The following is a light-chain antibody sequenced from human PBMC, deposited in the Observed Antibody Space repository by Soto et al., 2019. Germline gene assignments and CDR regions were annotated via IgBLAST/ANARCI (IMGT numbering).Light chain of an antibody. V-gene: IGKV1-16*02. CDR1: KGFRNN. CDR2: AAS. J-gene: IGKJ3*01. CDR3: QQYNSYPRT. Sequence: DIQMPHPPSSCSEPVGDRATITGGPIKGFRNNLAWFQQKPGKAPKSLIYAASGLQSGVPSKFSGSGSGTDFTLTISSLQPEDFATYYCQQYNSYPRTFGPGTKVDIK.